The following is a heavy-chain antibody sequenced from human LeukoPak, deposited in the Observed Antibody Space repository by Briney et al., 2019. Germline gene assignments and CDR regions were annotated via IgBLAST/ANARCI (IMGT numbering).Heavy chain of an antibody. CDR1: GGSISSGSYY. D-gene: IGHD4-11*01. J-gene: IGHJ5*02. CDR2: IYTSGST. Sequence: KTSQTLSLTCTVSGGSISSGSYYWSWIRQPAGKGLEWIGRIYTSGSTNYNPSLKSRVTISVDTSKNQFSLKLSSVTAADTAVYYCARDHDYPDPWSQGTLVTVSS. V-gene: IGHV4-61*02. CDR3: ARDHDYPDP.